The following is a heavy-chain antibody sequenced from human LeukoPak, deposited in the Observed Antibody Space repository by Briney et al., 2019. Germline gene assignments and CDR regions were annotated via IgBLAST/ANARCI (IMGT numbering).Heavy chain of an antibody. CDR1: AFTFSSYS. J-gene: IGHJ3*02. Sequence: GGSLRVSCAASAFTFSSYSMNWVRQAPGKGLEWVSSISSSSSVIFYADSVKGRFTISRDNAKNSLYLQMNSLRAEDTAVYYCARGGTGATRDDTFDIWGQGAMVTVSS. CDR3: ARGGTGATRDDTFDI. V-gene: IGHV3-21*01. D-gene: IGHD1-7*01. CDR2: ISSSSSVI.